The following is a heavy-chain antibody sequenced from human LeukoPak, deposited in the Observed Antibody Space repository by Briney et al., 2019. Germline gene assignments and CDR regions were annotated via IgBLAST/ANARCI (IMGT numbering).Heavy chain of an antibody. CDR2: IKEDGSRE. J-gene: IGHJ4*02. V-gene: IGHV3-7*01. Sequence: GGSLRLSCAASGFTFSTYWMTWVRQAPGKGLEWVANIKEDGSREYYVDSVKGRFTISRDNAKNSLYLQMDSLTAEDTAVYYCARDRNYDYIWGSYRPDYFDYWGQGTLVTVSS. CDR3: ARDRNYDYIWGSYRPDYFDY. CDR1: GFTFSTYW. D-gene: IGHD3-16*02.